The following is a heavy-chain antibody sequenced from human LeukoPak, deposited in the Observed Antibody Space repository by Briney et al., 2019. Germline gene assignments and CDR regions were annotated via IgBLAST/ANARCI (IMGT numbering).Heavy chain of an antibody. J-gene: IGHJ4*02. CDR3: ARGGFGELFSSDY. CDR2: ISSSSSTI. D-gene: IGHD3-10*01. Sequence: GGSLRLSCAASGFTFSSYSMHSVRQAPGKGLEWVSYISSSSSTIYYADSVKGRFTISRDNAKNSLYLQMNSLRAEDTAVFYCARGGFGELFSSDYWGQGTLVTVSS. CDR1: GFTFSSYS. V-gene: IGHV3-48*01.